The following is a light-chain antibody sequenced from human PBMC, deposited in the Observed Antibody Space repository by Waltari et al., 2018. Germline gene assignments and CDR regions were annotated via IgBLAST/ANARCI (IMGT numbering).Light chain of an antibody. CDR3: SSYAGSNSVL. Sequence: QSALTQPPSASGSPGQSVTISCTGTSSDVGGYTYVSWFQQRQGKAPKVMIYEVSKRPSGVPDRFSGSKSGNTASLIVSGLQAEDEADYYCSSYAGSNSVLFGAGTKLTVL. V-gene: IGLV2-8*01. CDR2: EVS. CDR1: SSDVGGYTY. J-gene: IGLJ2*01.